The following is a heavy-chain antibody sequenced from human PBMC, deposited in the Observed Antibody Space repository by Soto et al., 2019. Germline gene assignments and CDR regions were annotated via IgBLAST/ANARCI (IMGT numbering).Heavy chain of an antibody. Sequence: GGALRLSCAGSRFTSGGYCMHLGRQAPGKGPVLVSCFNPKGSFTTNADSLKFRFTISIDNSKNTVYLQMNSLRADDTAVYYRASGGTSTTYWGPFYNWGQGTLVTV. J-gene: IGHJ4*02. CDR1: RFTSGGYC. CDR3: ASGGTSTTYWGPFYN. CDR2: FNPKGSFT. D-gene: IGHD7-27*01. V-gene: IGHV3-74*01.